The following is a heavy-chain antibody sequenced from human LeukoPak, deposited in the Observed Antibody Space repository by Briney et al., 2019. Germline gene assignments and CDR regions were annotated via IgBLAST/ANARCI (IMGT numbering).Heavy chain of an antibody. D-gene: IGHD3-10*01. CDR2: ISGSGGST. CDR3: AKSYGSGSYLSNYFDY. CDR1: GFTFSSYA. J-gene: IGHJ4*02. V-gene: IGHV3-23*01. Sequence: GGSLRLSCAASGFTFSSYAMSWVRQAPGKGLEWVSAISGSGGSTYYADSVKGRFTISRDNSKNTLYLQMNSLRAEDTAVYYCAKSYGSGSYLSNYFDYWGQGTLVTVSS.